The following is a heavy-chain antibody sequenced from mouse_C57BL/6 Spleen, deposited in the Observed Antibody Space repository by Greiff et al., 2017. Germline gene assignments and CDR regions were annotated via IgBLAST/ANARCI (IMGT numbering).Heavy chain of an antibody. J-gene: IGHJ2*01. CDR2: IDPENGDT. Sequence: VQLKESGAELVRPGASVKLSCTASGFNIKDDYMHWVKQRPEQGLEWIGWIDPENGDTEYASKFQGKATITADTSSNTAYLQLSSLTSEDTAVYYCTTLDSSGARNDWGQGTTLTVSS. V-gene: IGHV14-4*01. CDR3: TTLDSSGARND. D-gene: IGHD3-2*02. CDR1: GFNIKDDY.